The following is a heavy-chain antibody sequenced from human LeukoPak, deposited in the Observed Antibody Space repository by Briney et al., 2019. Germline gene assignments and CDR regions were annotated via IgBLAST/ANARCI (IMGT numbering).Heavy chain of an antibody. Sequence: GGSLRLSCAASGFTFSSYEMNWVRQAPGKGLEWVSSISSGSYIYYADSVKGRFTISRDNAKNSLYLQMNSLRVEDTAVYYCARGWSPVRGFNYFDFWGQGTLVTVSS. CDR3: ARGWSPVRGFNYFDF. J-gene: IGHJ4*02. CDR2: ISSGSYI. CDR1: GFTFSSYE. V-gene: IGHV3-21*06. D-gene: IGHD3-10*01.